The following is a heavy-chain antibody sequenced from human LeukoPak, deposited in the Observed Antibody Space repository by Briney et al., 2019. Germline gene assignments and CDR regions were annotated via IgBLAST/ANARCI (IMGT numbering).Heavy chain of an antibody. CDR1: GFTFSNAW. J-gene: IGHJ4*02. D-gene: IGHD3-9*01. Sequence: GGSLRLSCAASGFTFSNAWMSWVRQAPGKGLEWVGRIKSKTDGGTTDYAAPVKGRFTISRDDSKNTLYLQMNSLKTEDTAVYYCTIEHYDILTGYYRGGGYWGQGTLVTVSS. V-gene: IGHV3-15*01. CDR3: TIEHYDILTGYYRGGGY. CDR2: IKSKTDGGTT.